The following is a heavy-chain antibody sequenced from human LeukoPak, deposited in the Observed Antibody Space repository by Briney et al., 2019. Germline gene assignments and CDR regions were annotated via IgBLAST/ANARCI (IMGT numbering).Heavy chain of an antibody. CDR1: GYTFTSYG. D-gene: IGHD3-9*01. J-gene: IGHJ4*02. CDR3: ARVSVLRYFDWLLPPDY. CDR2: ISAYNGNT. V-gene: IGHV1-18*01. Sequence: GASVKVSCKASGYTFTSYGISWVRQAPGQGLEWMGWISAYNGNTNYAQKLQGRVTMTTDTSTSTAYMELRSLRSDDTAVYYCARVSVLRYFDWLLPPDYWGQGTLVTVSS.